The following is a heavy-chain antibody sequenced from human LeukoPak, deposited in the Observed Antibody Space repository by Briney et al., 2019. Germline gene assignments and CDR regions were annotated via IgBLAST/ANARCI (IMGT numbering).Heavy chain of an antibody. V-gene: IGHV4-39*01. J-gene: IGHJ4*02. D-gene: IGHD2-15*01. CDR2: IYYSGST. Sequence: PSETLSLTCSVSGGSISSSNYYWGWIRQPPGKGLEWIGSIYYSGSTYYNPSLKSRVTISVDTSKNQFSLKLSSVTAADTAVYYCARGGYCSGGSCYSFDYWGQGTLVTVSS. CDR1: GGSISSSNYY. CDR3: ARGGYCSGGSCYSFDY.